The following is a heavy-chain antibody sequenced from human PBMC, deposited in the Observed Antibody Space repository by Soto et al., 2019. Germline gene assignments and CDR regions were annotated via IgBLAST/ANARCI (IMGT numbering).Heavy chain of an antibody. CDR1: SGSIRAYC. D-gene: IGHD5-18*01. CDR3: ARGRSGYSYGTEAYYFDY. J-gene: IGHJ4*02. V-gene: IGHV4-4*07. CDR2: VSTSGTT. Sequence: WETLTLTCPGSSGSIRAYCWIWIGQPAGKRLEWIGHVSTSGTTNYHPSVKSRVTMSLDTSKKQFSLNLYSVTAADTAVYYCARGRSGYSYGTEAYYFDYWGQGTQVTVSS.